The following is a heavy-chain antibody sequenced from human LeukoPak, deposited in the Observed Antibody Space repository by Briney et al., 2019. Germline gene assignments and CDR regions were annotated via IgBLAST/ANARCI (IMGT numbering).Heavy chain of an antibody. CDR3: TATYYYGSGTYRYFDY. V-gene: IGHV3-49*04. Sequence: GSLRLSCTASGFSFGYYAMSWVRQVPGKGLEWLGLIRSKAYGETTEYAASVKNRFTISRDDFKSIAYLQMNSLKTEDTAVYSCTATYYYGSGTYRYFDYWGQGTLVTVSS. J-gene: IGHJ4*02. CDR1: GFSFGYYA. D-gene: IGHD3-10*01. CDR2: IRSKAYGETT.